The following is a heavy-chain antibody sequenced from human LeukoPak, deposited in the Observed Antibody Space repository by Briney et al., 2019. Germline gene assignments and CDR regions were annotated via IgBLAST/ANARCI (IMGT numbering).Heavy chain of an antibody. D-gene: IGHD3-10*01. CDR2: INTYNGNT. Sequence: ASVKVSCTTSAYTFTNYGISWVRQAPGQGLEWMGWINTYNGNTNYAQKLQGRVTMTTDTSTSTAYMELRSLRSDDTAVYYCARTYGSGNYLDYWGQGTLVTVSS. J-gene: IGHJ4*02. V-gene: IGHV1-18*01. CDR3: ARTYGSGNYLDY. CDR1: AYTFTNYG.